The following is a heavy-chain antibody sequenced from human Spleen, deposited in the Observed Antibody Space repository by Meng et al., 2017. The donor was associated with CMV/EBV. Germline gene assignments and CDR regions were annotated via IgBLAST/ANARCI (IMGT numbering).Heavy chain of an antibody. Sequence: GESLKISCAAFGFSFSSYAMHWVRQAPGRGLEWVAVISIDGTNTYHADSVKGRFTISRDNSKDTLYLEMSSLRPDDTAVYYCARDGGRLLRSLELLLSPFHYWGQGTLVTVSS. CDR2: ISIDGTNT. CDR3: ARDGGRLLRSLELLLSPFHY. D-gene: IGHD3-3*01. V-gene: IGHV3-30*04. CDR1: GFSFSSYA. J-gene: IGHJ4*02.